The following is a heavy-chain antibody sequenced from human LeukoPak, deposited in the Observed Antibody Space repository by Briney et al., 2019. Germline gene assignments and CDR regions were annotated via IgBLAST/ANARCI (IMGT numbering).Heavy chain of an antibody. CDR3: AKTTTGYSSGRYPAWPIDY. D-gene: IGHD2-15*01. J-gene: IGHJ4*02. CDR2: IFGSGGSA. Sequence: GGSLRLSCAASGFTFGSYAMYWVRKAPGKGLEWVPVIFGSGGSAHYADSVKGRFTISRDNSKNTVYLQMDSLRVEDTAIYYCAKTTTGYSSGRYPAWPIDYWGQGTLVTVSS. CDR1: GFTFGSYA. V-gene: IGHV3-23*01.